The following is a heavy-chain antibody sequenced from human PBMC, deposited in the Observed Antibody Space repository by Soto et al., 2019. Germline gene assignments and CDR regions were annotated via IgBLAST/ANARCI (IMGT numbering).Heavy chain of an antibody. V-gene: IGHV3-30-3*01. J-gene: IGHJ5*02. CDR2: ISYDGSNK. CDR3: ARDHGVVVVTYNWFAP. Sequence: GGSLRLSCAASGFTFSSYAMHWVRQAPGKGLEWVAVISYDGSNKYYADSVKGRFTISRDNSKNTLYLQMNSLRAEDTAVYYCARDHGVVVVTYNWFAPWGQGTLVTVSS. CDR1: GFTFSSYA. D-gene: IGHD3-22*01.